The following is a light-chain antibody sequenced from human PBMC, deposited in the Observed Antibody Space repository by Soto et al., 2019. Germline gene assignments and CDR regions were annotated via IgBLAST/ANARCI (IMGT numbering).Light chain of an antibody. Sequence: DIQMTQDPSSLSVSVGDRVTIACRASQSIGSWLAWYQQKPGKAPKLLIYGASTRATGVPPTFSGSASGTEFTLTISSLQSEDFTVYYCQQYNKWPLTFGQGTKVDIK. J-gene: IGKJ1*01. CDR1: QSIGSW. CDR2: GAS. CDR3: QQYNKWPLT. V-gene: IGKV1-5*01.